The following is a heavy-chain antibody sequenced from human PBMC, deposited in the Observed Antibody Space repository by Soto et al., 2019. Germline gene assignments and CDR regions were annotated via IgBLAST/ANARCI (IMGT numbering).Heavy chain of an antibody. CDR3: ARGGLYAYYQDN. J-gene: IGHJ4*02. V-gene: IGHV3-74*01. CDR2: LKGDGSMT. Sequence: PGESLRLSCTASGFTFSTYWMHWVRQAPGKGLVWLSRLKGDGSMTDYADSVKGRFTISRDNAENTLYLQMNGLRAEDTAIYYCARGGLYAYYQDNWGQGTLVTVSS. CDR1: GFTFSTYW. D-gene: IGHD3-16*01.